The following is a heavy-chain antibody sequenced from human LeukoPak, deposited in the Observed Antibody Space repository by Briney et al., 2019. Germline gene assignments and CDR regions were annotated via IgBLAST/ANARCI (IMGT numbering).Heavy chain of an antibody. CDR1: GGSISSYY. CDR3: ARDPYYDSSGSPHDAFDI. V-gene: IGHV4-4*07. Sequence: SETLSLTCTVSGGSISSYYWSWIRQPAGKGLEWIGRIYTSGSTNYNPSLKSRVTMSVDTSKNQFSPKLSSVTAADTAVYYCARDPYYDSSGSPHDAFDIWGQGTMVTVSS. CDR2: IYTSGST. J-gene: IGHJ3*02. D-gene: IGHD3-22*01.